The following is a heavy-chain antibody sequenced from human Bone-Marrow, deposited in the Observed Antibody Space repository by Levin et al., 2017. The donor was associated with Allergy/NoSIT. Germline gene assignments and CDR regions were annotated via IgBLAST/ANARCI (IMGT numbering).Heavy chain of an antibody. D-gene: IGHD3-3*01. V-gene: IGHV3-23*01. CDR2: ISNSGGTK. Sequence: GGSLRLSCAASGFIFYSYAMSWVRQAPGKGLEWVSAISNSGGTKYYADSVKGRFTISRDYSGNTLYLEMNSLRADDTAIYYCAKSATLSGVALTYFDYWGQGTLVTVSS. CDR3: AKSATLSGVALTYFDY. J-gene: IGHJ4*02. CDR1: GFIFYSYA.